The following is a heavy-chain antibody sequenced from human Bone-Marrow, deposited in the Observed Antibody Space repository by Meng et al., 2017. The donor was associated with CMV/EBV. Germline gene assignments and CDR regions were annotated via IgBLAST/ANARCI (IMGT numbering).Heavy chain of an antibody. CDR2: IRSKAYGGTT. Sequence: GESLKISCTASGFTFGDYAMSWVRQAPGKGLEWVGVIRSKAYGGTTEYAASVKCRFTISRDDYKSIAYLQITSLKTEDTAVYYCTRVWDGYKQKEYYFNYWGQGTLVTVSS. CDR3: TRVWDGYKQKEYYFNY. CDR1: GFTFGDYA. V-gene: IGHV3-49*04. J-gene: IGHJ4*02. D-gene: IGHD5-24*01.